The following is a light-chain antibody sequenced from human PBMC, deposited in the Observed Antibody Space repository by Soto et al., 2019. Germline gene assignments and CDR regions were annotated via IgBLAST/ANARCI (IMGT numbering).Light chain of an antibody. CDR3: QQRSNWWT. CDR1: QSVSSY. Sequence: EIGLTQSPATLSLSPGERATLSCRASQSVSSYLAWYQQKPGQAPRLLIYDASNRATGIPARFSGSGSGTDFTLTISSLEPEDFAVYYCQQRSNWWTFGQGTRVDSK. CDR2: DAS. J-gene: IGKJ1*01. V-gene: IGKV3-11*01.